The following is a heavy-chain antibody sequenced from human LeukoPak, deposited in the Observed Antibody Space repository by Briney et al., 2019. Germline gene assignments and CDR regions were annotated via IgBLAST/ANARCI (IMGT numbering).Heavy chain of an antibody. V-gene: IGHV4-38-2*02. J-gene: IGHJ4*02. Sequence: SETLSLTCTVSGSSITTYTHWGWIRQSPGKGLEWIASIHHTGNTYYNPSLESRVTISIDTSKNQFSLKLSSVTAADTAVYYCARDGVLLWFGEPSFDYWGQGTLVTVSS. CDR2: IHHTGNT. CDR3: ARDGVLLWFGEPSFDY. CDR1: GSSITTYTH. D-gene: IGHD3-10*01.